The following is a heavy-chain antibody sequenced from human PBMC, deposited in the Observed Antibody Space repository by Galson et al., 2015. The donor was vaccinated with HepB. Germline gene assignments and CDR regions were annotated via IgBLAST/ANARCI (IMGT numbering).Heavy chain of an antibody. J-gene: IGHJ4*02. V-gene: IGHV3-23*01. D-gene: IGHD6-19*01. Sequence: SLRLSCAASGFTFSSYAMRWVRQAPGKGLEWVSAISGSGGSTYYADSVKGRFTISRDNSKNTLYLQMNSLRAEDTAVYYCATDWYFPVAAATFDYWGQGTLVTVSS. CDR1: GFTFSSYA. CDR3: ATDWYFPVAAATFDY. CDR2: ISGSGGST.